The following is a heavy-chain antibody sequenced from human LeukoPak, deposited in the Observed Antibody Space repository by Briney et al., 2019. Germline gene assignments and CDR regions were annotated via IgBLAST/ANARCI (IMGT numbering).Heavy chain of an antibody. Sequence: PGGSLRLTCAASGFTFSNYAMSWVRQTPGTGLEWVSAITGSGGTMFYADSVKGRFTISRDNSKNTLYLQMNSLRAEDTALYYCAKGHYDFWRGADYWGQGTLVTVSS. CDR2: ITGSGGTM. J-gene: IGHJ4*02. CDR3: AKGHYDFWRGADY. D-gene: IGHD3-3*01. V-gene: IGHV3-23*01. CDR1: GFTFSNYA.